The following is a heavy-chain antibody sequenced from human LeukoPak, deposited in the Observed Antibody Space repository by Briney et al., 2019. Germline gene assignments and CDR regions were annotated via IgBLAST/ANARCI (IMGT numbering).Heavy chain of an antibody. CDR3: ARGGYSGNDGV. CDR1: GGSISSGSYY. V-gene: IGHV4-61*02. D-gene: IGHD5-12*01. J-gene: IGHJ4*02. Sequence: SQTLSLTCIVSGGSISSGSYYWSWMRQPAGKGLEWIGRISTTGNINYNPSLKSRGTISVDMSNNQFSLKLSSVTAADTAVYYCARGGYSGNDGVWGQGSLVTVSS. CDR2: ISTTGNI.